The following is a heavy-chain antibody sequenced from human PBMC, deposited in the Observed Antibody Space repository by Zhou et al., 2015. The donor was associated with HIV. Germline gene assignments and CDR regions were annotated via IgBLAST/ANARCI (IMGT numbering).Heavy chain of an antibody. V-gene: IGHV1-18*01. D-gene: IGHD3-22*01. J-gene: IGHJ4*02. Sequence: QVQLVQSGPEVKKPGASLRVSCRSSGYTFTTFGISWMRSVPGEGLQWMGWISPKNDIAIYAQRFQGRVTLTTDTSTSTTYLDLTRLRFDDTATYFCARDDSSGYHSFDYWGQGTLVTVS. CDR2: ISPKNDIA. CDR3: ARDDSSGYHSFDY. CDR1: GYTFTTFG.